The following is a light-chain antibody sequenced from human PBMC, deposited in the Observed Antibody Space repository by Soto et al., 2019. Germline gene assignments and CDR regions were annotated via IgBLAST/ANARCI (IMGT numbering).Light chain of an antibody. Sequence: ENVLTQSPGTLSLSPGERATLSCRASQSVSSSYLARYQQKPGQAPRPLIYGASSRATGIPDRFSGGGSGTDFTITISRLEPEDFAVYYCQQYGGSPLVTFGGGTKVEIK. V-gene: IGKV3-20*01. J-gene: IGKJ4*01. CDR3: QQYGGSPLVT. CDR2: GAS. CDR1: QSVSSSY.